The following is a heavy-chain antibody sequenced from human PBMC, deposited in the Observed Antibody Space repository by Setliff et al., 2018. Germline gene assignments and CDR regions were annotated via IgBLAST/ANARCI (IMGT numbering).Heavy chain of an antibody. CDR2: VTQGGSE. CDR1: GFTFRDYS. CDR3: ARLRAPGSHGLDP. Sequence: GSLRLSCETSGFTFRDYSMTWVRQAPGKGLEWVSGVTQGGSEFHADSVKGRFTISRDNAKTSLYLQMNSLRADDTAVYYCARLRAPGSHGLDPWGQGTLVTVS. J-gene: IGHJ5*02. D-gene: IGHD3-10*01. V-gene: IGHV3-21*01.